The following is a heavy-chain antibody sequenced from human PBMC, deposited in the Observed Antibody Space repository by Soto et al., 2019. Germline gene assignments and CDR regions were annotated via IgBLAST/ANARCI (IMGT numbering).Heavy chain of an antibody. J-gene: IGHJ4*02. D-gene: IGHD6-13*01. CDR3: ARDSPPGIXAADTDY. CDR2: IIPIFGTA. Sequence: SVKVSCKASGGTFSSYAISWVRQAPGQGLEWMGGIIPIFGTANYAQKFQGRVTVTADESTSTAYMELSSLRSEDTAVYYCARDSPPGIXAADTDYWGQGTLVTVSS. V-gene: IGHV1-69*13. CDR1: GGTFSSYA.